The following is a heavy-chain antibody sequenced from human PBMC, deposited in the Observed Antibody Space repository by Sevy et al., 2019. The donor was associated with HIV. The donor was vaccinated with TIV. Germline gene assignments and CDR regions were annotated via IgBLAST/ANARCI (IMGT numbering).Heavy chain of an antibody. CDR2: ISGSGGST. J-gene: IGHJ4*02. D-gene: IGHD3-3*01. V-gene: IGHV3-23*01. CDR1: GFTFSSYA. CDR3: ANTEYDFWSGYQDHQDGDY. Sequence: GGSLRLSCAASGFTFSSYAMSWVRQAPGKGLEWVSAISGSGGSTYYADSVKGRFTISRDKSKNTLYLQMNSLRAEDTAVYYCANTEYDFWSGYQDHQDGDYWGQGTLVTVSS.